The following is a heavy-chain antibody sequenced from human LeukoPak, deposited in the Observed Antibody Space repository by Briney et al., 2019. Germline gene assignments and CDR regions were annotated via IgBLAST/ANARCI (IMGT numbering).Heavy chain of an antibody. D-gene: IGHD6-19*01. CDR3: ARVGSSGWYYYYGMDV. CDR2: ISSSGSTI. Sequence: GGSLRLSCAASGFTFSDCYMSWIRQAPGKGLGWVSYISSSGSTIYYADSVKGRFSISRDNAKNSLYLQMNSLRAEDTAVYYCARVGSSGWYYYYGMDVWGQGTTVTVSS. V-gene: IGHV3-11*01. J-gene: IGHJ6*02. CDR1: GFTFSDCY.